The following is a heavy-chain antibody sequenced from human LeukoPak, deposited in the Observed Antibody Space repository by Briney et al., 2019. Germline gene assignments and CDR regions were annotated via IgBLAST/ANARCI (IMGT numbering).Heavy chain of an antibody. V-gene: IGHV3-33*06. J-gene: IGHJ4*02. Sequence: GGSLTLSCAASGFTFSDFGMHWVRQAPGKGLEWVAVIWDDGSSKYYGDSVKGRFTISRDNSKNTLYLQMNSLRAEDTAVYYCAKPTRGSGSFLIDFWGQGTLVTVSS. D-gene: IGHD1-26*01. CDR1: GFTFSDFG. CDR3: AKPTRGSGSFLIDF. CDR2: IWDDGSSK.